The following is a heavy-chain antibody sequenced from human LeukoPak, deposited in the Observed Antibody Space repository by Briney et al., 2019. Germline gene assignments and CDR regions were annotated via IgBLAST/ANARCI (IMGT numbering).Heavy chain of an antibody. CDR1: GFTFSTYT. CDR3: AKAAFSRTSYFDY. V-gene: IGHV3-23*01. CDR2: ISGSGGNT. Sequence: GGSLRLPCAASGFTFSTYTMSWVRQAPGKGLEWVSAISGSGGNTYYADSAKGRFTISRDNSKNTLYLQMDSLRADDTAVYYCAKAAFSRTSYFDYWGQGTLVTASS. D-gene: IGHD3-3*02. J-gene: IGHJ4*02.